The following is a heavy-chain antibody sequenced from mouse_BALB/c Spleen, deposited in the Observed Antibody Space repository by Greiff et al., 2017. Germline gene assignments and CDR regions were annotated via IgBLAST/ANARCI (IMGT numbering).Heavy chain of an antibody. D-gene: IGHD4-1*01. J-gene: IGHJ3*01. CDR3: ARDETGPSWFAY. CDR2: ISDGGSYT. CDR1: GFTFSDYY. Sequence: EVNLVESGGGLVKPGGSLKLSCAASGFTFSDYYMYWVRQTPEKRLEWVATISDGGSYTYYPDSVKGRFTISRDNAKNNLYLQMSSLKSEDTAMYYCARDETGPSWFAYWGQGTLVTVSA. V-gene: IGHV5-4*02.